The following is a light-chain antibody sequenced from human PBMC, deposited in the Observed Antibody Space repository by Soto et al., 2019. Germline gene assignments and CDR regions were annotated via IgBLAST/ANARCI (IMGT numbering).Light chain of an antibody. CDR3: SSYAGSNFWV. V-gene: IGLV2-8*01. J-gene: IGLJ3*02. Sequence: QSALTQPPSASGSPGQSVTISCTGTGSDVGGYNYVSWYQQHPVKAPKLIIYEVSQRPSGFPDRFSVSKSGNTASLTVSGLQSEDEADYYCSSYAGSNFWVFGGGTQLTVL. CDR2: EVS. CDR1: GSDVGGYNY.